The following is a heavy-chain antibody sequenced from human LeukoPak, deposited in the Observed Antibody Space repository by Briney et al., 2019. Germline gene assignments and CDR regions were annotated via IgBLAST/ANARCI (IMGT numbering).Heavy chain of an antibody. CDR1: GGSISSSGYY. D-gene: IGHD3-10*01. CDR2: IYYSGTT. J-gene: IGHJ4*02. Sequence: PSETLSLTCTVSGGSISSSGYYWGWIRQLPGKGLEWIGSIYYSGTTYYNPSLKSRVTISVDTSKSQFSLKLSSVTAADTAIYYCARQKGNFDYWGQGTLVTVSS. V-gene: IGHV4-39*01. CDR3: ARQKGNFDY.